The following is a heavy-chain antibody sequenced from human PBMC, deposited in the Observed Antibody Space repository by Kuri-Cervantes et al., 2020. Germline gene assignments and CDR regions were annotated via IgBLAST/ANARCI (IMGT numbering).Heavy chain of an antibody. CDR3: ARARLGGLSINYFDY. D-gene: IGHD3-10*01. CDR2: ISWNSGSI. V-gene: IGHV3-9*01. CDR1: GFTFDDYA. Sequence: SLKISCAASGFTFDDYAMHWVRQAPGKGLEWVSGISWNSGSIGYADSVKGRFTISRDNSKNTLYLQMNSLRAEDTAVYYCARARLGGLSINYFDYWGQGTLVTVSS. J-gene: IGHJ4*02.